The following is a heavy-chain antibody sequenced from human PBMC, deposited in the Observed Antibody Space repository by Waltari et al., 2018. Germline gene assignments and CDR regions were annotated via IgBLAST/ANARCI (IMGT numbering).Heavy chain of an antibody. CDR2: ITSTATTI. J-gene: IGHJ4*02. CDR3: ASSQGPFDY. V-gene: IGHV3-48*04. CDR1: GFTFSTYN. Sequence: EVQLVESGGGLVQPGGSLRLSCAASGFTFSTYNMNWVRQAPGKGLEWVSHITSTATTIYYADSVKGRFTISRDNAKNSLYLQMNGLRAEDSAVYYCASSQGPFDYWGQGTLVTVSS.